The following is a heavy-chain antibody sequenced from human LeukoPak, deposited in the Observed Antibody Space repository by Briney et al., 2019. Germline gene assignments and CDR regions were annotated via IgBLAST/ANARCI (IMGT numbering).Heavy chain of an antibody. CDR1: GFTFNNAW. V-gene: IGHV3-30*18. CDR3: SKERPEEYYGSGSYFDY. D-gene: IGHD3-10*01. J-gene: IGHJ4*02. CDR2: ISYDDGSNK. Sequence: PGGSLRLSCAASGFTFNNAWMTWVRQAPGKGLEWVAVISYDDGSNKYYADSVKGRFTISRDNSKHTVYLEMNSLRVEDTAMYYCSKERPEEYYGSGSYFDYWGQGTLVTVSS.